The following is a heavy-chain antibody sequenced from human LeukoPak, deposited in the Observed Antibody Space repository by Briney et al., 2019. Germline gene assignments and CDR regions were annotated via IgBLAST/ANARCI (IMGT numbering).Heavy chain of an antibody. Sequence: SETLSLTCTVSGGSISSSSYYWGWIRQPPGKGLEWMGSIYYSGNTYYNPSLKSRVTILVDTSKNQFSLRVSSVTAADTAVYYCARTGELVGYFDLWGRGTLVTVSS. CDR1: GGSISSSSYY. D-gene: IGHD1-26*01. CDR3: ARTGELVGYFDL. J-gene: IGHJ2*01. CDR2: IYYSGNT. V-gene: IGHV4-39*01.